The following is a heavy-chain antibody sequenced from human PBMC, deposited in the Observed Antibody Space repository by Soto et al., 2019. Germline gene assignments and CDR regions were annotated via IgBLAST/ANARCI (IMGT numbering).Heavy chain of an antibody. V-gene: IGHV3-23*01. CDR2: ISGSGGST. D-gene: IGHD3-3*01. CDR1: GFTFSSYA. CDR3: AKDGVSYYDFWSGYPSDAFDI. J-gene: IGHJ3*02. Sequence: VQLLESGGGLVQPGGSLRLSCAASGFTFSSYAMSWVRQAPGKGLEWVSAISGSGGSTYYADSVKGRFTISRDNSKNTLYLQMNSLRAEDTAVYYCAKDGVSYYDFWSGYPSDAFDIWGQGTMVTISS.